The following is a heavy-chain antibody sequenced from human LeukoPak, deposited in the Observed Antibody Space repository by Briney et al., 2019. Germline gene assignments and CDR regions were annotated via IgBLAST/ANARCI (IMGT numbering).Heavy chain of an antibody. CDR1: GGTFSSYA. J-gene: IGHJ4*02. Sequence: SVKVSCKASGGTFSSYAISWVRQAPGQGLEWMGRIIPILGIANYAQKFQGRVTITADKSTSTAYMELSSLRSEDTAVYYCARHRHYYDSSGYLHWGQGTLVTVSS. D-gene: IGHD3-22*01. CDR2: IIPILGIA. V-gene: IGHV1-69*04. CDR3: ARHRHYYDSSGYLH.